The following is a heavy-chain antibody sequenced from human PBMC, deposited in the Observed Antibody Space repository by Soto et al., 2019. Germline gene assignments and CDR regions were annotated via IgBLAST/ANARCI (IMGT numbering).Heavy chain of an antibody. CDR3: ARDTYYYDSSGRICYFDY. D-gene: IGHD3-22*01. CDR1: GYTFTSYG. Sequence: GASVKVSCKASGYTFTSYGISWVRQAPGQGLEWMGWISTFNSHTDYAQKVQGRVAMTTDRSTGTAYMELRSLRSDDTAVYYCARDTYYYDSSGRICYFDYWGQGTLVTVSS. V-gene: IGHV1-18*01. J-gene: IGHJ4*02. CDR2: ISTFNSHT.